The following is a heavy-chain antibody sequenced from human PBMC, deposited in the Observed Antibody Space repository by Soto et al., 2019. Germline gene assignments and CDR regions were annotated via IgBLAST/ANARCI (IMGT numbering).Heavy chain of an antibody. CDR2: IYHSGST. V-gene: IGHV4-30-2*01. D-gene: IGHD3-10*01. CDR1: GFTFSSYS. CDR3: ARDYGSGSYYWFDP. Sequence: LRLSCAASGFTFSSYSMNWIRQPPGKGLEWIGYIYHSGSTYYNPSLKSRVTISVDRSKNQFSLKLSSVTAADTAVYYCARDYGSGSYYWFDPWGQGTLVTVS. J-gene: IGHJ5*02.